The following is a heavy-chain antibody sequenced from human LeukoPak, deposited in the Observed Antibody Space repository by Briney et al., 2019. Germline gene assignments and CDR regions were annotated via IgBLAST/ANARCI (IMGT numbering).Heavy chain of an antibody. CDR3: ATMGWSGYNGAFDI. Sequence: SETLSLTCTVSGGSISSYYWSWIRQPPGKGLEWIGYIYYSGSTNYNPSLKSRVTISVDTSKNQFSLKLSSVTAADTAVYYCATMGWSGYNGAFDIWGQGTMVTVSS. CDR2: IYYSGST. V-gene: IGHV4-59*08. CDR1: GGSISSYY. D-gene: IGHD3-3*01. J-gene: IGHJ3*02.